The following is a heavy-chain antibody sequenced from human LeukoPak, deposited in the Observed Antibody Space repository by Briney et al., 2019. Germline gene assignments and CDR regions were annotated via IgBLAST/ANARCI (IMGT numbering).Heavy chain of an antibody. D-gene: IGHD3-10*01. CDR1: GASITSNDYS. J-gene: IGHJ4*02. Sequence: PSETPSLTCTVSGASITSNDYSWSWIRQPPGKGLEWIGMISDSGKTYFNPSLKSRVTISADTSKNQFSLRQTSLTAADTAVYYCARLRVAMVRGVPYFDSWGQGALVTVSS. V-gene: IGHV4-39*01. CDR2: ISDSGKT. CDR3: ARLRVAMVRGVPYFDS.